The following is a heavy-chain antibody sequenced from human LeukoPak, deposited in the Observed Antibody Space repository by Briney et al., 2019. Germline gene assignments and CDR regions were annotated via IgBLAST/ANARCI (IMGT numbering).Heavy chain of an antibody. CDR1: GYSFTSYW. J-gene: IGHJ4*02. D-gene: IGHD6-6*01. CDR2: IHPGDSET. V-gene: IGHV5-51*01. Sequence: GESLNISCKGSGYSFTSYWIGWVRPMPGKGLEWMGIIHPGDSETRYSTSFQGQVNISAAKTITTAYLKWNSLKASDTAMYYCAGGPSIYSSSSGYYFDYWGQGTLVTVSS. CDR3: AGGPSIYSSSSGYYFDY.